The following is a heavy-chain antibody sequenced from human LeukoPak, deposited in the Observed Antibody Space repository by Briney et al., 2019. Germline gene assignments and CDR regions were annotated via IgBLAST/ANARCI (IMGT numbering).Heavy chain of an antibody. V-gene: IGHV3-53*01. D-gene: IGHD1-26*01. CDR2: IHSGGNA. Sequence: GGSLRLSCAASGLSVGDNDMNWARQAPGKGLEWVSVIHSGGNAYYADSVRGRFTISRDSSKNTLYLQMNTLGVEDTAVYYCARALVGATIGYFDFWGQGTLVTVSS. CDR1: GLSVGDND. CDR3: ARALVGATIGYFDF. J-gene: IGHJ4*02.